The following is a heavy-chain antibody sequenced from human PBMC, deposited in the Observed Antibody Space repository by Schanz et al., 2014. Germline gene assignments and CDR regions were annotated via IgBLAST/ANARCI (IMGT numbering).Heavy chain of an antibody. V-gene: IGHV3-23*01. CDR3: ARGIGGYGANNYFDY. D-gene: IGHD5-12*01. Sequence: EVQLLESGGGLVQPGGSLRLSCAASGFTFSSYAMSWVRQAPGKGLEWVSGISGSGGSTYYADSVKGRFTISRDNSKNTLYLQMNSLRAEDTAVYCCARGIGGYGANNYFDYWGQGTLVTVAS. CDR2: ISGSGGST. CDR1: GFTFSSYA. J-gene: IGHJ4*02.